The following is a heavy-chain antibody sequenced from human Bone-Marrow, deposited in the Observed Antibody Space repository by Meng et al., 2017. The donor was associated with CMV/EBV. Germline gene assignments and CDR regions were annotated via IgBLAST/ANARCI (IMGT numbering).Heavy chain of an antibody. CDR1: GFTFSGYW. D-gene: IGHD3-22*01. J-gene: IGHJ4*02. CDR2: INGDGSIT. CDR3: ARESYFYETSALGDC. Sequence: GGSLRLSCAASGFTFSGYWMHWVRQAPGKGLVWVSRINGDGSITTYADSVKGRFTISRDNAKNTLYLQMNRLRAEDTAVFYCARESYFYETSALGDCWGQGTLVTVSS. V-gene: IGHV3-74*03.